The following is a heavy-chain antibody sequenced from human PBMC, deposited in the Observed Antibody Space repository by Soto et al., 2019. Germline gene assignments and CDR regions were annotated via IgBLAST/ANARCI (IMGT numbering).Heavy chain of an antibody. J-gene: IGHJ4*02. CDR2: IIPIFGTA. D-gene: IGHD2-8*01. CDR3: ARGNAVWSYFDY. V-gene: IGHV1-69*13. Sequence: AAVKVSCKASGGTFSSDAISWVRQSPGQGLEWMGGIIPIFGTANYAQTLQGRVTITADESTSTAYMELSSLRSEDSAVYYCARGNAVWSYFDYWGQGTLVTVSS. CDR1: GGTFSSDA.